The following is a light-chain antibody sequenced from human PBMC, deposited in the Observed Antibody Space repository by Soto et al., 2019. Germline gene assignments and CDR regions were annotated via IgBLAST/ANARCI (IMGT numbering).Light chain of an antibody. CDR3: QQYGSASPWT. CDR1: QSISCW. CDR2: KAS. J-gene: IGKJ1*01. Sequence: DIQMTQSPSTLSASVGDRVTITCRASQSISCWLAWYQQNSGRAPKLLIYKASSLETGVPSRFSGSGSGTEITLIISSLQPYEFASYYCQQYGSASPWTFGQGTKVEMK. V-gene: IGKV1-5*03.